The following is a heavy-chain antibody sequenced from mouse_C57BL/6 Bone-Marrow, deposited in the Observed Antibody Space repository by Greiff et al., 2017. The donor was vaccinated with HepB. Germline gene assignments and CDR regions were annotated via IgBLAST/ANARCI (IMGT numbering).Heavy chain of an antibody. CDR1: GYAFSSYW. J-gene: IGHJ4*01. CDR2: IYPGDGDT. Sequence: QVQLQQSGAELVKPGASVKISCKASGYAFSSYWMNWVKQRPGKGLEWIGQIYPGDGDTNYNGKFKGKATLTADKSSSTAYMQLSSLTSEDSAVYFCARAPIYDGYTEDAMDYWGKGTSVTVSS. V-gene: IGHV1-80*01. D-gene: IGHD2-3*01. CDR3: ARAPIYDGYTEDAMDY.